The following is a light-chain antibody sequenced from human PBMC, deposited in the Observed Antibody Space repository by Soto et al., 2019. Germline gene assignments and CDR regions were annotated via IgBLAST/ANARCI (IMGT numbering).Light chain of an antibody. V-gene: IGKV3-20*01. CDR3: QHYVTSLTT. CDR2: GAS. J-gene: IGKJ1*01. Sequence: EIVLTQSPGTLSLSPGERATLSCGASQTVTSNYLAWYHQKPGQAPRLLIFGASIRVTGIPDRFIGSGSGTDFPLTISRLEPEDFAVYYCQHYVTSLTTFGQGTKVDIK. CDR1: QTVTSNY.